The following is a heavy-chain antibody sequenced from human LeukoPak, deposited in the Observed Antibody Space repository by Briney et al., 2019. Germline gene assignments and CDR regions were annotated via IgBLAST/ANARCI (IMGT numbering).Heavy chain of an antibody. D-gene: IGHD2-21*02. CDR3: ARKLGVVTAIPHFDY. Sequence: TSETLSLTCTVSGGSISSGSYSWNWIRQHPGKGLEWIGYIFYSGNIYYNPSLKSRVTISVDTSKNQFSLKLSSVTAADTAVYYCARKLGVVTAIPHFDYWGQGALVTVSS. J-gene: IGHJ4*02. V-gene: IGHV4-31*03. CDR1: GGSISSGSYS. CDR2: IFYSGNI.